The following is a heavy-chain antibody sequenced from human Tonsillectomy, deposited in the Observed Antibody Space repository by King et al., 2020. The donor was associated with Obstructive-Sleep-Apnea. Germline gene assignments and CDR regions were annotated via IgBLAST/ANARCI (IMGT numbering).Heavy chain of an antibody. CDR2: IYYSGST. Sequence: QLQESGPGLVKPSETLSLTCTVSGGSISSSSYYWGWIRQPPGKGLEWIGSIYYSGSTYYNPSLKSRVTISVDTSKNQFSLKLSSVTAADTAVYYCASQGWFGELGAFDIWGQGTMVTVSS. D-gene: IGHD3-10*01. V-gene: IGHV4-39*07. CDR3: ASQGWFGELGAFDI. J-gene: IGHJ3*02. CDR1: GGSISSSSYY.